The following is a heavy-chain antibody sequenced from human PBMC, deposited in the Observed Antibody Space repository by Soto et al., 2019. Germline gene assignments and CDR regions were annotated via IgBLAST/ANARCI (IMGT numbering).Heavy chain of an antibody. CDR1: GFIFDSIA. D-gene: IGHD3-10*01. J-gene: IGHJ5*02. Sequence: EVQLVESGGGLVQPGGSLRLSCAASGFIFDSIALSWVRQAPGKGLEWVSGIGGSGGRTYYADSVKGRFTISRDNYKNTLYLQMSSLSAEDTAIYYCAKERALWFGEGGWFDPWGQGTLVTVSS. CDR2: IGGSGGRT. CDR3: AKERALWFGEGGWFDP. V-gene: IGHV3-23*04.